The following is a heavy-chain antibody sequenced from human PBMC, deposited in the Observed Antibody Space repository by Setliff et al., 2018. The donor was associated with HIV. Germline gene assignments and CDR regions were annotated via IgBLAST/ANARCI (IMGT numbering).Heavy chain of an antibody. D-gene: IGHD2-15*01. CDR3: ARHHYSNWFDP. V-gene: IGHV4-61*02. CDR1: GGSISSGSYY. CDR2: IYTSGST. Sequence: SETLSLTCTVSGGSISSGSYYWSWIRQPAGKGLEWIGRIYTSGSTNYNPSLKSRVTISVDTSKNQFSLKLSSVTAADTAVYYCARHHYSNWFDPWGQGTLVTVSS. J-gene: IGHJ5*02.